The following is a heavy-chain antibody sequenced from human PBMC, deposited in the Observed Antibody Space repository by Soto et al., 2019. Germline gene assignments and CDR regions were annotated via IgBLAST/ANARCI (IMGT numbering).Heavy chain of an antibody. CDR1: GDSVSSNSAA. D-gene: IGHD5-12*01. V-gene: IGHV6-1*01. CDR2: TYYRSKWYN. Sequence: SQTLSLTCAISGDSVSSNSAAWNWIRQSPSRGLEWLGRTYYRSKWYNDYAVSVKSRITINPDTSKNQFSLQLNSVTPEDTAVYSCERAPPPAGSYYSSGMEVGGKGTRVTVPS. CDR3: ERAPPPAGSYYSSGMEV. J-gene: IGHJ6*04.